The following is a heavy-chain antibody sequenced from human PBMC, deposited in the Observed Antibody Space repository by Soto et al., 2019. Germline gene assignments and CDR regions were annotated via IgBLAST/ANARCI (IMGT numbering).Heavy chain of an antibody. J-gene: IGHJ4*02. Sequence: ASLKVSCKASGVTFSSYAISWVRQAPVQGLEWMGGIIPIFGTANYAQKFQGRVTITADESTSTAYMELSSLRSEDTAVYYCASPRTLRLGSDGYFDYWGQGTLVTVSS. V-gene: IGHV1-69*13. CDR3: ASPRTLRLGSDGYFDY. CDR2: IIPIFGTA. D-gene: IGHD3-16*01. CDR1: GVTFSSYA.